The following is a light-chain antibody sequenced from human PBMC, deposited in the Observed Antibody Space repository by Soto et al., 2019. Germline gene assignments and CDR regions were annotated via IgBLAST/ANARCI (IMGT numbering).Light chain of an antibody. CDR3: QQYVGSSRT. J-gene: IGKJ1*01. V-gene: IGKV3-20*01. CDR2: GAS. Sequence: EIVLTQSPGTLSLSPLEIATLSCMASQSVSSSYLAWYQQKPGQAPRLLIYGASSRATGIPDRFSGSGSGTDFTLTISRLEPEDFAVYYCQQYVGSSRTFGQGTKVDI. CDR1: QSVSSSY.